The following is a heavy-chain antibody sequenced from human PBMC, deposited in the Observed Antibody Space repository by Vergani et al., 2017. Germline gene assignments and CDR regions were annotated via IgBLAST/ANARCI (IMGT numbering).Heavy chain of an antibody. D-gene: IGHD6-13*01. J-gene: IGHJ5*02. CDR1: GGSISSGGYY. CDR2: IYYSGST. V-gene: IGHV4-31*03. CDR3: AREVTAASATRWFDP. Sequence: QVQLQESGPGLVKPSQTLSLTCTVSGGSISSGGYYWSWIRQHPGKGLEWIGYIYYSGSTYYNPALKSRVTISVETSKNQFSLKLSSVTAADTAGYYFAREVTAASATRWFDPWGQGTLVTVSS.